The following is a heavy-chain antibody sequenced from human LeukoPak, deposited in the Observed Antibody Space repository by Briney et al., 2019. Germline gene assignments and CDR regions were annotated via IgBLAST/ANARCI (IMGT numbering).Heavy chain of an antibody. D-gene: IGHD1-14*01. CDR3: ARSPTEPWGY. Sequence: PGGSLRLSCAASGFTFSSYAMHWVRQAPGKGLEWVAVISYDGSNKYYADSVKGRFTISRDNSKNTLYLQMNSLRAEDTAVYYCARSPTEPWGYWGQGTLVTVSS. V-gene: IGHV3-30-3*01. J-gene: IGHJ4*02. CDR2: ISYDGSNK. CDR1: GFTFSSYA.